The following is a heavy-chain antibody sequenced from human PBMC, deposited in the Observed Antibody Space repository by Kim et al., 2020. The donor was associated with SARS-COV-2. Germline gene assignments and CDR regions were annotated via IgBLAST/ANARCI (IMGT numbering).Heavy chain of an antibody. Sequence: GGSLRLSCAAFGFTFSDSAIHWVRQASGKGLEWVGRIRSNTNKYATAYAASVKGRFIISRDDSKNTGYLQMNSLQTEDTDVYYCYADYKDYWGQGTLVTVP. D-gene: IGHD3-10*01. CDR1: GFTFSDSA. V-gene: IGHV3-73*01. J-gene: IGHJ4*02. CDR2: IRSNTNKYAT. CDR3: YADYKDY.